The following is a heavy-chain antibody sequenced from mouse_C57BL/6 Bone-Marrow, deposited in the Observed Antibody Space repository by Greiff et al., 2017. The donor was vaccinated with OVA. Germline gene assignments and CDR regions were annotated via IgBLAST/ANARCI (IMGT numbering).Heavy chain of an antibody. J-gene: IGHJ3*01. D-gene: IGHD1-1*01. CDR3: ARYYYGSSYGFAY. V-gene: IGHV1-54*01. CDR2: INPGSGGT. CDR1: GYAFTNYL. Sequence: VQLVESGAELVRPGTSVKVSCKASGYAFTNYLIEWVKQRPGQGLEWIGVINPGSGGTNYNEKFKGKATLTADKSSSTAYMQLSSLTSEDSAVYFCARYYYGSSYGFAYWGQGTLVTVSA.